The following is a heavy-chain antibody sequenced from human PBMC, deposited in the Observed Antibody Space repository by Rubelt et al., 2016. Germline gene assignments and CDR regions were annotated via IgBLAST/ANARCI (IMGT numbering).Heavy chain of an antibody. CDR3: ARGQPGGGRFDF. D-gene: IGHD3-16*01. CDR1: GGSFSGYF. Sequence: QVQLQQWGAGLLKASETLSRTCAVYGGSFSGYFWSWVRQPPGKGLEWIGEIDHRGTTNYNPTLKSRVTVSVDPSKNQFTLKLSAVTAADTAFEYWARGQPGGGRFDFWSQGTLVTVSS. J-gene: IGHJ4*02. V-gene: IGHV4-34*02. CDR2: IDHRGTT.